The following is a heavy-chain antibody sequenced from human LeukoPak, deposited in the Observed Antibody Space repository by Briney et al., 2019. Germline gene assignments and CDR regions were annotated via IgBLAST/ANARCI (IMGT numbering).Heavy chain of an antibody. CDR1: GFTFSTYT. CDR2: ISSSSSYI. Sequence: GGSLRLPCAASGFTFSTYTMNWVRQAPGKGLEWVSSISSSSSYIYYADSVKGRFTISRDNAKNSLYLQMNSLRAEDTAVYYCARDTVAYSSSLIDYWGQGTLVTVSS. J-gene: IGHJ4*02. V-gene: IGHV3-21*01. CDR3: ARDTVAYSSSLIDY. D-gene: IGHD6-13*01.